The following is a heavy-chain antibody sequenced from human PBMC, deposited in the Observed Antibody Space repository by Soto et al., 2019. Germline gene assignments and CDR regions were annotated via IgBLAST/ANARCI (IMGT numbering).Heavy chain of an antibody. D-gene: IGHD6-13*01. CDR1: RCTFISYA. V-gene: IGHV1-69*01. J-gene: IGHJ6*02. Sequence: SGPVSFKGSRCTFISYASSWLRLPAGQGLEWMGGIIPIFGTSNYAQKFQDRVTITADGSTSKAYMEVSSLRSEETAVYYYARDTLPIATAGTYYYYGMDVWGQGTTVTVSS. CDR3: ARDTLPIATAGTYYYYGMDV. CDR2: IIPIFGTS.